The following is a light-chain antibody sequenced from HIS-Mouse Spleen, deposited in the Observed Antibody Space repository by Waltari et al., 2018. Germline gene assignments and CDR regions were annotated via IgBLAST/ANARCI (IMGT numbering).Light chain of an antibody. CDR1: QGISSY. V-gene: IGKV1-8*01. CDR3: QQYYSYPPGGFT. J-gene: IGKJ3*01. Sequence: AIRMTQSPSSLSASTGDRVTITCRASQGISSYLAWYQQKPGKAPKLLIYAASTLQSGVPSRFSGSGSGTEFTLTISCLQSEDFATYYCQQYYSYPPGGFTFGPGTKVDIK. CDR2: AAS.